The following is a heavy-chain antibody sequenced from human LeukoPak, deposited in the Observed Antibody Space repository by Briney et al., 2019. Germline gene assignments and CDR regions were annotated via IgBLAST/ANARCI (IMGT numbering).Heavy chain of an antibody. J-gene: IGHJ4*02. D-gene: IGHD6-13*01. V-gene: IGHV4-34*01. CDR1: GGSFSGYY. CDR3: ARGRGSRHFDY. CDR2: INHSGST. Sequence: SETLSLTCAVYGGSFSGYYWSWIRQPPGKGLEWIGEINHSGSTIYNPSLKSRVTISVDTSKNQFYLKLSSVTAADTAVYYCARGRGSRHFDYWGQGTLVTVSS.